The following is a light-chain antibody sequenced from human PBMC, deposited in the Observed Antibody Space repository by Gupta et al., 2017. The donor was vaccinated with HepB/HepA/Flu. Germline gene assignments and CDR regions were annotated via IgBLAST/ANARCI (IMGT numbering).Light chain of an antibody. Sequence: DTVLPQPPDPLAASPGGRATINCKSSQSVLLNSNNKNYLAWYQQKPGQPPKVLIYWASTRESGVPDRFSGSGSETDFTLTISGLQAEDVAVYFCQQHYSGPWTFGPGTKVDIK. CDR1: QSVLLNSNNKNY. CDR2: WAS. J-gene: IGKJ3*01. CDR3: QQHYSGPWT. V-gene: IGKV4-1*01.